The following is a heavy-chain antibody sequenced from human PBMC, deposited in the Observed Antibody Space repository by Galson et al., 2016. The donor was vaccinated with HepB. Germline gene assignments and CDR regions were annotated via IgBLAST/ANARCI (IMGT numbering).Heavy chain of an antibody. D-gene: IGHD2-15*01. CDR2: ISGSGYTI. J-gene: IGHJ5*02. CDR1: GFTFSDYY. CDR3: ARGTPLLTS. V-gene: IGHV3-11*01. Sequence: SLRLSCAASGFTFSDYYMSWIRQAPGKGLEWVSYISGSGYTIYYADSVKGRFSISRDNDNNSLYLQMQSLRAEDTAVYHCARGTPLLTSWGQGTLVTVSS.